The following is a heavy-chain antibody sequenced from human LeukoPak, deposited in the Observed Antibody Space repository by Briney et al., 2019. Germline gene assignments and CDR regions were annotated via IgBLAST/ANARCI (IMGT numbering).Heavy chain of an antibody. J-gene: IGHJ3*02. V-gene: IGHV3-21*01. Sequence: GGSLRLPCAASGFTFSSYSMNWVRQAPGKGLEWVSSISSNSSYIYYADSVKGRFTISRDNAKNSLYLQMNSLRAEDTAVYYCATSGPYSSSWTTPDAFDIWGQGTMVTVSS. CDR1: GFTFSSYS. D-gene: IGHD6-13*01. CDR3: ATSGPYSSSWTTPDAFDI. CDR2: ISSNSSYI.